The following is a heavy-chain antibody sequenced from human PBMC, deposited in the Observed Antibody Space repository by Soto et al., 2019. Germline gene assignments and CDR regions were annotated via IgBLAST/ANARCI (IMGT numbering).Heavy chain of an antibody. J-gene: IGHJ4*02. CDR3: ARQGVSTSLDY. Sequence: QLQLQESGPGLVKPSETLSLTCTVSGGSISSSSYYWGWIRQPPGKGLEWIGSIYYSGSTYYNPSLKSRVTISVDTSKNQFSLKLSSVTAADTAVYYCARQGVSTSLDYWGQGTLVTVSS. V-gene: IGHV4-39*01. CDR2: IYYSGST. CDR1: GGSISSSSYY. D-gene: IGHD2-2*01.